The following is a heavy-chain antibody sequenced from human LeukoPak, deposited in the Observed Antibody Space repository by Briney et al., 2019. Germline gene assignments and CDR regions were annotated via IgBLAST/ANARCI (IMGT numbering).Heavy chain of an antibody. V-gene: IGHV1-2*02. D-gene: IGHD1-1*01. CDR3: ARDHVPGTTYDY. Sequence: GASVKVSCKASGYTFTGYYMHWVRQAPGQGLGWMGWINPNSGGTNYAQKFQGRVTMTRDTSISTAYMELSRLRSDDTAVYYCARDHVPGTTYDYWGQGTLVTVSS. CDR1: GYTFTGYY. CDR2: INPNSGGT. J-gene: IGHJ4*02.